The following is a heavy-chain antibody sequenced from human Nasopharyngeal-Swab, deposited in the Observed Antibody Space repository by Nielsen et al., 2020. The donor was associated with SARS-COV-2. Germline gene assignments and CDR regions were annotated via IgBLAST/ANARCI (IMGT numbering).Heavy chain of an antibody. D-gene: IGHD5-18*01. V-gene: IGHV1-18*01. CDR3: ARDVEEWLVVPSLSFDH. J-gene: IGHJ4*02. CDR2: ISVYNADR. Sequence: ASVKVSCKASGYSFRSYGINWVRQAPGQGLEWMGWISVYNADRNYAEKFQGRVSMTTDISTTTAYMELRSLRSDDTAMYYCARDVEEWLVVPSLSFDHWGQGTLVTVSS. CDR1: GYSFRSYG.